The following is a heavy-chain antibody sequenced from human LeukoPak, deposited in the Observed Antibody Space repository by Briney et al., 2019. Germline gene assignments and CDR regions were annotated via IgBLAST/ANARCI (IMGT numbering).Heavy chain of an antibody. CDR2: ISGSGGST. J-gene: IGHJ4*02. Sequence: GGSLRLSCAASGFTFSSYAMSWVRQAPGEGLEWVSAISGSGGSTYYADSVKGRFTISRDNSKNTLYLQMNSLRAEDTAVYYCAYRRGWKPKGGVDYWGQGTLVTVSS. D-gene: IGHD3-16*01. CDR3: AYRRGWKPKGGVDY. CDR1: GFTFSSYA. V-gene: IGHV3-23*01.